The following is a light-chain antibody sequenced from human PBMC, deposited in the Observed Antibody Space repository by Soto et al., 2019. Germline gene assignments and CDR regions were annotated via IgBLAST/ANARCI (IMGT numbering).Light chain of an antibody. V-gene: IGKV1-5*03. CDR3: QHYNTYQWT. CDR2: KAS. J-gene: IGKJ1*01. Sequence: DIQMTQSPSALSASVGDRVTITCRASQSINNWLAWYQQKPGKAPKLVIYKASNLESGVAPRFSGSGSGTEFTLTISSLQPDDFATYYCQHYNTYQWTFGQGTKVDI. CDR1: QSINNW.